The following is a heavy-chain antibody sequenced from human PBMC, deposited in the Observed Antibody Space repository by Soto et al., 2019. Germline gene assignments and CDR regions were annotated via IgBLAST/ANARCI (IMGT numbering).Heavy chain of an antibody. Sequence: GESLMLSCQCSGYSFTRYWIGWVRQMPGKDLEWIVINYSGDSDTRYSPSFQGQVTISADKSISTAYLQWSSLKASDTAMYYCARHVPPLKNYGMDVWGQGTTVTVSS. CDR3: ARHVPPLKNYGMDV. CDR1: GYSFTRYW. V-gene: IGHV5-51*01. D-gene: IGHD3-10*02. J-gene: IGHJ6*02. CDR2: NYSGDSDT.